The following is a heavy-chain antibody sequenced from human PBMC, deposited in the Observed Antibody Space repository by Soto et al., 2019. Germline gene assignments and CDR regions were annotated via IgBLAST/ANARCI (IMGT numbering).Heavy chain of an antibody. V-gene: IGHV4-31*03. D-gene: IGHD2-8*01. Sequence: SETLSLTYTVSGGSIRSGSYYWSWIRQHPGTDLEWIGNIFYSGSTYYKQSLKSRVTISVDTSKNQFSLNLSSVSAADTAVYFCARSYYNSYVYGYWGQG. CDR3: ARSYYNSYVYGY. CDR2: IFYSGST. J-gene: IGHJ4*02. CDR1: GGSIRSGSYY.